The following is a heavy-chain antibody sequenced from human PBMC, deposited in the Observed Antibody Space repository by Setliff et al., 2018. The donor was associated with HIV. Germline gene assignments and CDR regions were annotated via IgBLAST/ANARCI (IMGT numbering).Heavy chain of an antibody. Sequence: SETLSLTCSVSGCAISGSGYYWSWIRQPPGKALEWIGYIYYSGSVYYNPSLKSRLTISVDTSKNQFSLRLTSVTAADTAVYFCARLRITMIMMLNYFDYWGQGTLVTVSS. CDR3: ARLRITMIMMLNYFDY. J-gene: IGHJ4*02. D-gene: IGHD3-22*01. V-gene: IGHV4-30-4*01. CDR2: IYYSGSV. CDR1: GCAISGSGYY.